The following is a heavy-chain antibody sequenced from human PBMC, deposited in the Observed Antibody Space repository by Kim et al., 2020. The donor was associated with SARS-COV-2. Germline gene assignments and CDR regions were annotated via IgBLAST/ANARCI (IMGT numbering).Heavy chain of an antibody. J-gene: IGHJ2*01. CDR3: ARASWAPFWYFDL. D-gene: IGHD1-26*01. CDR1: GFSVSANY. CDR2: LYGGGSE. Sequence: GGSLRLSCAASGFSVSANYMSWVRYRPATGLEWVSVLYGGGSEYYADSVKGRFSVSRDNSDNTVYLTMDTLRGEDTGVYYCARASWAPFWYFDLWGRGTL. V-gene: IGHV3-66*01.